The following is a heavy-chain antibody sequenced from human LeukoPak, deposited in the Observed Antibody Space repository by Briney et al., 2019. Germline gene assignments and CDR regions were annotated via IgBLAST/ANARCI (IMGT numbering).Heavy chain of an antibody. Sequence: PGRSLRLSCAASGFTFSSYGMHWVRQAPGKGLEWVAVISYDGSNKYYADYVKGRFTISRDNSKNTLYLQMNSLRAEDTAVYYCAKQTDYGAFDYWGQGTLVTVSS. D-gene: IGHD4-17*01. V-gene: IGHV3-30*18. CDR2: ISYDGSNK. J-gene: IGHJ4*02. CDR1: GFTFSSYG. CDR3: AKQTDYGAFDY.